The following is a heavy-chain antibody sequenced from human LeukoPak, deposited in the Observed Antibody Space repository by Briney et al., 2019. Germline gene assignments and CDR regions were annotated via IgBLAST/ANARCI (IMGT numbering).Heavy chain of an antibody. CDR2: ISSGGSTI. CDR1: GFTFSSCE. V-gene: IGHV3-48*03. D-gene: IGHD1-26*01. J-gene: IGHJ4*02. Sequence: VGSLRLSCAASGFTFSSCEMNWVRQAPGKGLEWVSYISSGGSTIYYADSVKGRFTISRDNAKNSLYLQMNSLRAEDTAVYYCARDRIKSGSYYFDYWGQGTLVTVSS. CDR3: ARDRIKSGSYYFDY.